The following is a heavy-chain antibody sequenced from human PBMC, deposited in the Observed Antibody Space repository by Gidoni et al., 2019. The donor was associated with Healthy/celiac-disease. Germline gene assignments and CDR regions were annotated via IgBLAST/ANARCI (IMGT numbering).Heavy chain of an antibody. D-gene: IGHD2-15*01. J-gene: IGHJ4*02. CDR2: SSGSGGST. V-gene: IGHV3-23*04. CDR1: GFTFIRYA. Sequence: EVQLVESVGGLVQPGGSLSSSCAASGFTFIRYAMSWVRPAPGKVLDWVSASSGSGGSTYYADSVKGRFIISSDNSKNTLYLQMNSLRAEDTAVYYCAKPIVARRYAEPSNDYWGQGTLVTVSS. CDR3: AKPIVARRYAEPSNDY.